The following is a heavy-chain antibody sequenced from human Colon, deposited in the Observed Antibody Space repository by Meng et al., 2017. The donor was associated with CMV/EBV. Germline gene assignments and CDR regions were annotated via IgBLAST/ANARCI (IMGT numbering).Heavy chain of an antibody. CDR1: GYSFTSYW. CDR3: TRGGLADFDY. D-gene: IGHD3-16*01. Sequence: GEPLKISCKGSGYSFTSYWIGWVRQMPGKGLEWMGIIYPGDSDTRYSPSFQGQVTISADKSTNTAYLQWSNLKASDTAMYYCTRGGLADFDYWGQGTLVTVSS. CDR2: IYPGDSDT. V-gene: IGHV5-51*01. J-gene: IGHJ4*02.